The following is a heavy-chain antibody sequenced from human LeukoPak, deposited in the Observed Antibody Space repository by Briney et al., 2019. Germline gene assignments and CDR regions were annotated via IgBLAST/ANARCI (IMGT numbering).Heavy chain of an antibody. Sequence: GESLKISCKGSGYSFTSYWISWLRQMPGKGLEWMGRIDPSDSYTNYSPSFQGHVTISADRSISTAYLQWSSLKASDTAMYYCARHLDDGIAAALRVNWFDPWGQGTLVTVSS. CDR3: ARHLDDGIAAALRVNWFDP. CDR2: IDPSDSYT. V-gene: IGHV5-10-1*01. CDR1: GYSFTSYW. J-gene: IGHJ5*02. D-gene: IGHD6-13*01.